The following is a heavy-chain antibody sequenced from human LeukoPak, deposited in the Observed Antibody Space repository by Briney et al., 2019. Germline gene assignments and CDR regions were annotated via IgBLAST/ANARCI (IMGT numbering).Heavy chain of an antibody. V-gene: IGHV4-4*07. Sequence: SETLSLTCSISGGSIFTYYWSWVRQPAGKGLEWIGRIHTGGSTNYSPSLKSRVTMSLDTSKNQFSLKLASVTAEDTAVYYCARIFDRDVWGQGTLVTVSS. J-gene: IGHJ3*01. CDR3: ARIFDRDV. CDR1: GGSIFTYY. CDR2: IHTGGST. D-gene: IGHD3-22*01.